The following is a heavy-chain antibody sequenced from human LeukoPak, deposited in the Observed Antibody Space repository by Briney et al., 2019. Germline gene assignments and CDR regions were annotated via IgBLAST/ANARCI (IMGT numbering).Heavy chain of an antibody. CDR1: GFTFDDYG. Sequence: GGSLRLSCAASGFTFDDYGMSWVRQAPGKGLEWVSGINWNGGSTGYADSVKGRFTISRDNAKNSLYLQMNSLRAEDTALYYCARVDEYYYGSGSHFDYWGQGTLVTVSS. CDR2: INWNGGST. J-gene: IGHJ4*02. CDR3: ARVDEYYYGSGSHFDY. V-gene: IGHV3-20*04. D-gene: IGHD3-10*01.